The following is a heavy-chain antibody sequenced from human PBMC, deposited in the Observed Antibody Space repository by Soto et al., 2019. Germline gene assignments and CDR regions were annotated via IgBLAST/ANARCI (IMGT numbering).Heavy chain of an antibody. V-gene: IGHV5-51*01. D-gene: IGHD1-26*01. Sequence: LGESLKISCQASGYGFSSSWIAWVRHSPGKGLEWMGIVYPGDSETRYSPSFEGRVTISVDTSINTAYVQWSSLQATDSAIYYCARYSGSYWHYLDFWGQGTLVTVSS. CDR1: GYGFSSSW. J-gene: IGHJ4*02. CDR3: ARYSGSYWHYLDF. CDR2: VYPGDSET.